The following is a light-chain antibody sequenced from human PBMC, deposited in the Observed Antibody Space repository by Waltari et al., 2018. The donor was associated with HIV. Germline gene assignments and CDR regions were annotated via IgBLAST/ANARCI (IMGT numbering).Light chain of an antibody. CDR3: HQYYRSPRT. J-gene: IGKJ1*01. Sequence: DIQMTQSPSSLSASVGDRVTITCRASQGISNSLAWYQQKPGKAPKLLLYAASRLESGVPSRFSGSGSGTDYSLTISSLQPEDFATYFCHQYYRSPRTFGQGTKVEIK. CDR2: AAS. CDR1: QGISNS. V-gene: IGKV1-NL1*01.